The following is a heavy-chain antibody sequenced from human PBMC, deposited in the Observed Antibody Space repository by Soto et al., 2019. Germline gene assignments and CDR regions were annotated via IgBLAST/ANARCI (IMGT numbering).Heavy chain of an antibody. V-gene: IGHV1-3*01. CDR3: ARGQPYYYDSSGYQP. J-gene: IGHJ4*02. D-gene: IGHD3-22*01. CDR1: GYTFSSYA. CDR2: INADNGNT. Sequence: GASVKVSCKASGYTFSSYAMYWVRQAPGQRLEWMGWINADNGNTKYSQKYQDRVTITRDTSASTAYMELSSLTSEDTAVYYCARGQPYYYDSSGYQPWGQGTLVTVSS.